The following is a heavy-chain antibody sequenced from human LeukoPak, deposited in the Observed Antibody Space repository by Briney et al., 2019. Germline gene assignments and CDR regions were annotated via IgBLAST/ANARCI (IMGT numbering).Heavy chain of an antibody. Sequence: GGSLRLSCAASGFTFSIYTMVWVRQPPGKGLEWVAVTSYDESNKHYADSVKGRFTISRDNSNNTLYLQMNSLRPEDTAVYYCARDWGVDSWGQGTLVTVSS. CDR1: GFTFSIYT. CDR2: TSYDESNK. J-gene: IGHJ4*02. V-gene: IGHV3-30-3*01. CDR3: ARDWGVDS. D-gene: IGHD3-10*01.